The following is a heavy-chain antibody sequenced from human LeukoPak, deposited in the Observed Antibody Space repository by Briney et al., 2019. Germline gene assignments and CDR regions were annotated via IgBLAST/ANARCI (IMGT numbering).Heavy chain of an antibody. CDR3: ARDCSSTSCYAGDPYVGWFDP. D-gene: IGHD2-2*01. V-gene: IGHV3-48*03. J-gene: IGHJ5*02. CDR2: ISSSGSTI. CDR1: GFTFSSYE. Sequence: PGGSLRLSCAASGFTFSSYEMNWVRQAPGKGLEWVSYISSSGSTIYYADSVKGRFTISRDNAKNSLYLQMNSLRAEDTAIYYCARDCSSTSCYAGDPYVGWFDPWGQGTLVTVSS.